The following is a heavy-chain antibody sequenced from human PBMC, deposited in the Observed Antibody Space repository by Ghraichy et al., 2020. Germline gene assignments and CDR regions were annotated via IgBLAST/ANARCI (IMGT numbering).Heavy chain of an antibody. D-gene: IGHD3-10*01. V-gene: IGHV3-23*01. CDR3: AKHPAVGSYYYMDV. CDR1: GFTFSSYA. CDR2: LSGSGVST. Sequence: GGSLRLSCAASGFTFSSYAMSWVRQSPGKGREWVSALSGSGVSTYYADSVKGRFTISRDNAKNTLFLQMSSLRAEETAIYYCAKHPAVGSYYYMDVWGKGTTVTVSS. J-gene: IGHJ6*03.